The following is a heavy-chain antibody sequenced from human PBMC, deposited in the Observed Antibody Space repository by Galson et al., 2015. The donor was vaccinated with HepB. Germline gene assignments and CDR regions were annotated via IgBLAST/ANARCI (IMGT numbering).Heavy chain of an antibody. V-gene: IGHV3-7*03. CDR2: IKQDGSEK. CDR3: ARVLGDYYYYYGMDV. J-gene: IGHJ6*02. D-gene: IGHD3-3*02. Sequence: SLRLSCAASGFTFSSYWMSWVRQAPGKGLEWVANIKQDGSEKYYVDSVKGRFTISRDNAKNSLYLQMNSLRAEDTAVYYCARVLGDYYYYYGMDVWGQGTTVTVSS. CDR1: GFTFSSYW.